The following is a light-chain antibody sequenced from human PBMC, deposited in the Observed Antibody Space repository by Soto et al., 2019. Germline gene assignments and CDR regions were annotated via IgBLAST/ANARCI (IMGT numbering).Light chain of an antibody. CDR2: GAS. Sequence: EIVMTQSQATLSVSTGERATLSCRASQSVSGNLAWYQQKPGQAPRLLIYGASTRATGIPARFSGSGSGTEFTLTISSLQSEDFAVYYCQQYKNWPPITFGQGKRLEIK. CDR1: QSVSGN. V-gene: IGKV3-15*01. CDR3: QQYKNWPPIT. J-gene: IGKJ5*01.